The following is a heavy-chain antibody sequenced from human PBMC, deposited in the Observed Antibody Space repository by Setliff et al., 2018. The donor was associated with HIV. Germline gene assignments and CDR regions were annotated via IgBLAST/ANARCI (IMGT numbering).Heavy chain of an antibody. CDR2: MNPNSGNT. Sequence: ASVKVSCKASGYTFTKFDINWVRQATGQGLEWMGWMNPNSGNTGFAQKFQGRVTMARNTSISTAYMELRSLRSEDTAVYFCARTWGAGVTGYWFEPWGQGTRVTVSS. CDR1: GYTFTKFD. V-gene: IGHV1-8*01. D-gene: IGHD3-9*01. CDR3: ARTWGAGVTGYWFEP. J-gene: IGHJ5*02.